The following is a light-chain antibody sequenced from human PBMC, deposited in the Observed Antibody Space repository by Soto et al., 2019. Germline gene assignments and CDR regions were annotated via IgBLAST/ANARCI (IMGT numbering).Light chain of an antibody. Sequence: EIALTQSPGTLSLSPGERATLSCRASQSVSSSYLAWYQQKPGQAPRLLIHDSVTRATGVPDRFSGRGYGTDFTLTISSLQSEDFAVYYCQQYNEWPLAFGGGTEVDIK. V-gene: IGKV3-20*01. CDR1: QSVSSSY. CDR3: QQYNEWPLA. CDR2: DSV. J-gene: IGKJ4*01.